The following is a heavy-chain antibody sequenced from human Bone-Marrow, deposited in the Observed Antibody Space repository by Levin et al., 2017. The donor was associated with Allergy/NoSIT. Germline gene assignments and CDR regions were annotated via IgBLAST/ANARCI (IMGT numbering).Heavy chain of an antibody. CDR3: AKDIGEDPYCTGGGCAFDI. CDR1: GFTFSNYA. Sequence: GGSLRLSCAASGFTFSNYAMSWVRQAPGRGLEWVSAVSGSGDRTYYADSVKGRFTISRDYSKNTLYLQMNSLRAEDTAIYYCAKDIGEDPYCTGGGCAFDIWGQGTMVTVPS. CDR2: VSGSGDRT. D-gene: IGHD2-8*02. J-gene: IGHJ3*02. V-gene: IGHV3-23*01.